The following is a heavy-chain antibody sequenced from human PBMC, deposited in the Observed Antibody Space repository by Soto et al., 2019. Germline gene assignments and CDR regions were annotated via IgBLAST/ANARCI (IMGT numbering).Heavy chain of an antibody. CDR3: ARQGNWNYGSIDY. D-gene: IGHD1-7*01. J-gene: IGHJ4*02. CDR2: IYYSGST. CDR1: GGYISSYY. Sequence: PSETLSLTCTVSGGYISSYYWSWIRQPPGKGLEWIGYIYYSGSTNYNPSLKSRVTISVDTSKNQFSLKLSSVTAADTAVYYCARQGNWNYGSIDYWGQGTLVTVSS. V-gene: IGHV4-59*08.